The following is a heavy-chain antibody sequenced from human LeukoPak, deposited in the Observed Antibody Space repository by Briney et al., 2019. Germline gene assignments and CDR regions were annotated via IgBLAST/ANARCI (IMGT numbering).Heavy chain of an antibody. CDR3: ARDDNWNDKPFDF. J-gene: IGHJ4*02. CDR1: GFNLRSYN. V-gene: IGHV3-21*01. D-gene: IGHD1-20*01. Sequence: PGGSLRLSCAASGFNLRSYNMNWVRQAPGKGLEWVSSISTSSSYIYYADSVKGRFTISRYKAENSLCLQMHSLRVEDTALYYCARDDNWNDKPFDFWGQGTLVTVSS. CDR2: ISTSSSYI.